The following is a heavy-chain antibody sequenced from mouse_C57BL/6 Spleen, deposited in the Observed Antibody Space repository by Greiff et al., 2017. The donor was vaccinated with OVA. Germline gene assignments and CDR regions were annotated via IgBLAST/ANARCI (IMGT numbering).Heavy chain of an antibody. Sequence: EVQLVESGGGLVKPGGSLKLSCAASGFTFSDYGMHWVRQAPEQGLEWVAYISSGSSTIYYADTVKGRFTISRDNAKNTLFLQRTSLRSEDTAMYYCARKITTVRYWYFDVWGTGTTVTVSS. D-gene: IGHD1-1*01. CDR3: ARKITTVRYWYFDV. J-gene: IGHJ1*03. V-gene: IGHV5-17*01. CDR2: ISSGSSTI. CDR1: GFTFSDYG.